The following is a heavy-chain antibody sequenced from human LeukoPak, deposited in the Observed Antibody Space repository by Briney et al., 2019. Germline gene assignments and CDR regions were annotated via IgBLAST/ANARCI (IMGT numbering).Heavy chain of an antibody. D-gene: IGHD2-15*01. Sequence: GASVKVSCKASGYTFTSNDLNWVRQASGQGLEWMGWMNPNSGNTGYAQKFQGRLTMTRNNSISTAYMELSSLRPEDTALYYCARRDNTGFDSWGQGTLVTVSS. CDR3: ARRDNTGFDS. CDR1: GYTFTSND. V-gene: IGHV1-8*01. J-gene: IGHJ4*02. CDR2: MNPNSGNT.